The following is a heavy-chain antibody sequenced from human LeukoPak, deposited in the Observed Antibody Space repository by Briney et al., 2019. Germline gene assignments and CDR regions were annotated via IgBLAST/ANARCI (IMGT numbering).Heavy chain of an antibody. CDR3: ARDLSESVPL. CDR2: IYFSGST. V-gene: IGHV4-4*07. D-gene: IGHD6-6*01. Sequence: SETPSLTCTVSGGSFRSYYWSWLRQPAGKGLEWIGRIYFSGSTNYNPSLKSRVTMSVDTSKNQFSLKLSSVTAADTAVYYCARDLSESVPLWGQGTLVTVSS. CDR1: GGSFRSYY. J-gene: IGHJ4*02.